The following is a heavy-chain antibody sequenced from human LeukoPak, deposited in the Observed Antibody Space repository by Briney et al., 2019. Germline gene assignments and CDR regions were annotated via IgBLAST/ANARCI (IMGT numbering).Heavy chain of an antibody. CDR1: GYTFTSYA. V-gene: IGHV1-3*01. CDR3: ARDRSDSGWYDYFDY. CDR2: INAGNGNT. Sequence: GASVKVSCKASGYTFTSYAMHWVRQAPGQRLEWMGWINAGNGNTKYSQKFQGRVTITRDTSASTAYMELSSLGSEDTAVYYCARDRSDSGWYDYFDYWGQGTLVTVSS. D-gene: IGHD6-19*01. J-gene: IGHJ4*02.